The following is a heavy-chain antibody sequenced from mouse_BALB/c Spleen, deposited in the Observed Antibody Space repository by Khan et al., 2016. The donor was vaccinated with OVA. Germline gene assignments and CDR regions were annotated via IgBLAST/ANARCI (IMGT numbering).Heavy chain of an antibody. D-gene: IGHD1-2*01. Sequence: EVQLQESGPDLVKPSQSLSLTCTVTGYSFTSGYSWHWIRQFPGNKLQWMGYIHYSGSTTFTPSLKSRLSINRATSKNQFFLQLNSVTTEDTATYYCARDYYGNWYFDVWGAGTTVTVSS. V-gene: IGHV3-1*02. J-gene: IGHJ1*01. CDR3: ARDYYGNWYFDV. CDR2: IHYSGST. CDR1: GYSFTSGYS.